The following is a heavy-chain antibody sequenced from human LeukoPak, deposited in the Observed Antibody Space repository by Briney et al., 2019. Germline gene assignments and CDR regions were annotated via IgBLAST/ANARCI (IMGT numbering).Heavy chain of an antibody. CDR3: ARIRGYSYGSFDY. D-gene: IGHD5-18*01. CDR1: GFTFSSYA. CDR2: ISGSGGST. V-gene: IGHV3-23*01. J-gene: IGHJ4*02. Sequence: PGGSLRLSCAASGFTFSSYAMSWVRQAPGKGLEWVSAISGSGGSTYYADSVKGRFTISRDNAKNSLYLQMNSLRAEDTAVYYCARIRGYSYGSFDYWGQGTLVTVSS.